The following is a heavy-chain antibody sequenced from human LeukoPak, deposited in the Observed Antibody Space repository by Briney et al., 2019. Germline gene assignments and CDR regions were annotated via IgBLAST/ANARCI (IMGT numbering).Heavy chain of an antibody. CDR2: IYYSGST. CDR3: AGHSSGAVNNDFDY. CDR1: GGSISSSSYY. Sequence: SETLSLTCTVSGGSISSSSYYWGWIRQPPGKGLEWIGSIYYSGSTYYNPSLKSRVTISVDTSKNQFSLKLSSVTAADTAVYYRAGHSSGAVNNDFDYWGQETLVTVPS. J-gene: IGHJ4*02. D-gene: IGHD1-26*01. V-gene: IGHV4-39*01.